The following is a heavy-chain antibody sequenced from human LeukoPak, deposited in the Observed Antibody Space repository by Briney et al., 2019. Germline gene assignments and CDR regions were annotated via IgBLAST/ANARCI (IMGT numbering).Heavy chain of an antibody. CDR3: ASGYYLFAFDI. V-gene: IGHV4-4*02. J-gene: IGHJ3*02. CDR2: INHSGST. CDR1: GGSISSKNW. D-gene: IGHD3-3*01. Sequence: SGTLSLTCAVSGGSISSKNWWSWVRQPPGKGLEWIGEINHSGSTNYNPSLKSRVTISVDTSKNQFSLKLSSVTAADTAVYYCASGYYLFAFDIWGQGTMVTVSS.